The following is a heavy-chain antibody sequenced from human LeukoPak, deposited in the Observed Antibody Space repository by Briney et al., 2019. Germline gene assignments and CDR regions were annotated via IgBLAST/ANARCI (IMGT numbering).Heavy chain of an antibody. CDR1: GGSTSSSNW. CDR3: ARDEGSLDS. CDR2: IYHSGST. D-gene: IGHD6-13*01. Sequence: SETLSLTCAVSGGSTSSSNWWSWVRQPPGKGLEWIGEIYHSGSTNYNPSLKSRVTISVDTSKNQFSLKLSSLTAADTAVYYCARDEGSLDSWGQGTLVTVSS. V-gene: IGHV4-4*02. J-gene: IGHJ4*02.